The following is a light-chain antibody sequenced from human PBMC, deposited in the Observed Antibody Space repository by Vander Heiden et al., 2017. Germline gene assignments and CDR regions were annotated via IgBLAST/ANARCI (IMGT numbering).Light chain of an antibody. CDR3: QQRINGPLLIT. CDR2: DAS. J-gene: IGKJ5*01. Sequence: EIVLTQSPATLSLSPGERATLSCRASQSVSTYLAWYQHKPGHALRLLISDASNRASGIPARFSGSGYGTDFTLTISSLEPEDFAVYYCQQRINGPLLITFGQGTRMDIK. V-gene: IGKV3-11*01. CDR1: QSVSTY.